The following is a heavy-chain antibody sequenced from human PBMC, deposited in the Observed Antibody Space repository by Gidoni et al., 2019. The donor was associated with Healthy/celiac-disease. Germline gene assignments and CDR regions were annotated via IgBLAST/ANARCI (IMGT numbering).Heavy chain of an antibody. D-gene: IGHD2-2*02. V-gene: IGHV1-69*08. CDR1: GGTFSSYT. Sequence: QVQLVQSGAEVKKPGSSVKVSCKASGGTFSSYTISWLRQAPGQGLEWMGRIIPILGIANYAQKFQGRVTITADKSTSTAYMELSSLRSEDTAVYYCAREGVVVVPAAIARGYNWFDPWGQGTLVTVSS. J-gene: IGHJ5*02. CDR2: IIPILGIA. CDR3: AREGVVVVPAAIARGYNWFDP.